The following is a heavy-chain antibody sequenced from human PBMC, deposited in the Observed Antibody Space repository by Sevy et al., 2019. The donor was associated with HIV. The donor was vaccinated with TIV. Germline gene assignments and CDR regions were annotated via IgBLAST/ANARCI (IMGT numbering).Heavy chain of an antibody. CDR1: GLTLSSCG. Sequence: GGSLRLSCAASGLTLSSCGMHWARQAPGKGLEWVAVISYDGSNKYYAESVKGRFTISRDNAKNSLFLQLNSLRADDTAIYYCAKSYFGSGTSYGMDLWGRGTTVTVSS. CDR3: AKSYFGSGTSYGMDL. D-gene: IGHD3-10*01. CDR2: ISYDGSNK. J-gene: IGHJ6*02. V-gene: IGHV3-30*18.